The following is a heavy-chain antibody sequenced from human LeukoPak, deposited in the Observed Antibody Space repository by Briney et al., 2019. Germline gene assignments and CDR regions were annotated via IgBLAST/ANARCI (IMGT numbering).Heavy chain of an antibody. J-gene: IGHJ5*01. V-gene: IGHV3-53*01. CDR2: ISSTGST. CDR3: ARVGSHRNSGYDS. CDR1: GIIVTSNY. D-gene: IGHD5-12*01. Sequence: PGGSLRLSCAASGIIVTSNYMSWVRQAPGKGLEWVSIISSTGSTYYADSVKGRFTISRDNAKNSLYLQMNSLRAEDTAVYYCARVGSHRNSGYDSWGQGTLVTVSS.